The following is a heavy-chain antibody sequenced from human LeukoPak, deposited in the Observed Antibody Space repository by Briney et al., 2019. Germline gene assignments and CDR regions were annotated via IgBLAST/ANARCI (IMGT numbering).Heavy chain of an antibody. J-gene: IGHJ4*02. CDR3: AKDPTSGWGFDY. CDR1: GFTFSSYG. D-gene: IGHD6-19*01. Sequence: GGSLRLSCAASGFTFSSYGMHWVRQAPGKGLEWVAVISYDGSKTYYADSVKGRFTISRDNSKNTLYLQMSSLRAEDTAVYYCAKDPTSGWGFDYWGRGTLLTVSS. CDR2: ISYDGSKT. V-gene: IGHV3-30*18.